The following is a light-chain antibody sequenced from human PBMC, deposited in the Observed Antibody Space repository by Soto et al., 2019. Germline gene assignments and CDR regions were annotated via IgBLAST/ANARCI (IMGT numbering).Light chain of an antibody. V-gene: IGKV1-39*01. Sequence: DIQVTQSPSSVSASVGVRVTITCPASQTVSSYLNWYQQKSGTAPKLLIYAASTLHTGVPSRFSGRGSGTDFTLTINNLQREDFADYFCQQTYSNLWTFGQGTKVDIK. CDR1: QTVSSY. J-gene: IGKJ1*01. CDR2: AAS. CDR3: QQTYSNLWT.